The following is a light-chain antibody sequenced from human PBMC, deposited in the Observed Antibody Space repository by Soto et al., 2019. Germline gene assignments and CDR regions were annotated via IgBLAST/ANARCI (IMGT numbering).Light chain of an antibody. V-gene: IGLV1-44*01. Sequence: QSVLTQPPSTSGTPGQRVTIPCSGSGSNIGRNSVTWYQRLPGTAPKLLVYRNNQRPSGVPERFSGSKSGTSASLAISDLQSEDEADYYWATWDDSLSGVEFGGGTKLTVL. CDR1: GSNIGRNS. J-gene: IGLJ3*02. CDR2: RNN. CDR3: ATWDDSLSGVE.